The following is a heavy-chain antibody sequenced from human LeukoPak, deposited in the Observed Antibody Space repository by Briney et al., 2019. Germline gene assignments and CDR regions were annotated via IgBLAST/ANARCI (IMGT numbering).Heavy chain of an antibody. D-gene: IGHD2-15*01. J-gene: IGHJ6*03. CDR3: ARVLRYCSGGNCYSGGLGYMDV. Sequence: GGSLRLSCTVSGFTVSSNSMSWVRQAPGKGLEWVSFIYSDNTHYSDSVKGRFTISRDNSKNTLYLQMNSLRAEDTAVYYCARVLRYCSGGNCYSGGLGYMDVWGKGTTVTISS. CDR2: IYSDNT. V-gene: IGHV3-53*01. CDR1: GFTVSSNS.